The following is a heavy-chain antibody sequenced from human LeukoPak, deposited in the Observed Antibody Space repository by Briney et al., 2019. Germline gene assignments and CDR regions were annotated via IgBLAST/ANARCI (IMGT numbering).Heavy chain of an antibody. D-gene: IGHD1-26*01. CDR2: IYYSGTT. CDR1: GGSISSSDYY. CDR3: ARLALSSGSFQDAFDI. J-gene: IGHJ3*02. V-gene: IGHV4-39*01. Sequence: PSETLSLTCTVSGGSISSSDYYWGWIRQPPGKGLEWIGIIYYSGTTYYNPSLESRVTMSVDTSSNQFSLKLGSVTAADTAVYFCARLALSSGSFQDAFDIWGPGTMVTVSS.